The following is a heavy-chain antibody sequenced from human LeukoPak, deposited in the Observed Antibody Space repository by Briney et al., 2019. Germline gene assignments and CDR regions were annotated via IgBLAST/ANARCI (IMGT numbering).Heavy chain of an antibody. J-gene: IGHJ6*03. CDR2: MNPNSGNT. Sequence: KPGASVKVSCKASGYTFTSYDINWVRQATGQGLEWMGWMNPNSGNTGYAQKFQGRVTITRNTSISTAYMELSSLRSEDTAVYYCARISSGWFGYYYYYMDVWGKGTTVTVSS. D-gene: IGHD6-19*01. CDR1: GYTFTSYD. V-gene: IGHV1-8*03. CDR3: ARISSGWFGYYYYYMDV.